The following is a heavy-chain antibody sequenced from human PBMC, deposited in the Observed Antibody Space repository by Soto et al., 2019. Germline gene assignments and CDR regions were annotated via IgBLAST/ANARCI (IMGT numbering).Heavy chain of an antibody. Sequence: PGGSLRLSCAASGFTFSSYGMHRVRQAPGKGLEWVAVIWYDGSNKYYADSVKGRFTISRDNSKNTLYLQMNSLRAEDTAVYYCARDHGVAAAGTISSYYYGMDVWGQGTTVTVSS. CDR3: ARDHGVAAAGTISSYYYGMDV. CDR2: IWYDGSNK. V-gene: IGHV3-33*01. D-gene: IGHD6-13*01. CDR1: GFTFSSYG. J-gene: IGHJ6*02.